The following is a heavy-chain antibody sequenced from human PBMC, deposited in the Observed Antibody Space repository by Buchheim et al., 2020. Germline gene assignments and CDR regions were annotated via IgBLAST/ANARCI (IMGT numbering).Heavy chain of an antibody. V-gene: IGHV3-23*01. CDR3: AKETVTAGAGYYGMDV. CDR2: FSGSSGTT. Sequence: EVQLLESGGGLIQPGGSLRLSCAASGFPFSSYAMSWVRQAPGKGLEWVSSFSGSSGTTYYADSVKGLFTISRDNSQNTLYLQMNSLRAGDTAVYYCAKETVTAGAGYYGMDVWGQGTT. D-gene: IGHD4-17*01. CDR1: GFPFSSYA. J-gene: IGHJ6*01.